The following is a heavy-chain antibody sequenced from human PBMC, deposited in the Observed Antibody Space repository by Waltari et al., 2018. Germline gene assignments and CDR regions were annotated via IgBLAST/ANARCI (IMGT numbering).Heavy chain of an antibody. Sequence: QVQLQQWGAGLLKPSETLSLTCAVYGGSFSGYYWSWIRQPPGKGLEWIGEINHSGSTNYNPSLKSRVTISLNPSKNQFSLKLSSVTAADTAVYYCARQRQLAMYYYYYYMDVWGKGTTVTVSS. CDR2: INHSGST. CDR1: GGSFSGYY. CDR3: ARQRQLAMYYYYYYMDV. V-gene: IGHV4-34*01. D-gene: IGHD6-6*01. J-gene: IGHJ6*03.